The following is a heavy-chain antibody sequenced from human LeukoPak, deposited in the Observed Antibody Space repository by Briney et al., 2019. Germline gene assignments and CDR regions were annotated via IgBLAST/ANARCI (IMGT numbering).Heavy chain of an antibody. CDR2: NNSDGSST. J-gene: IGHJ4*02. CDR1: GFTFSSYW. V-gene: IGHV3-74*01. Sequence: PGGSLRLTCAASGFTFSSYWMHWVRQAPGKGLVWISRNNSDGSSTSYADSVKGRFTISRDNAKNTLYLQMNSLRAEDTAVYYCARVYCSSTSCYSDFDYWGQGTLVTVSS. D-gene: IGHD2-2*01. CDR3: ARVYCSSTSCYSDFDY.